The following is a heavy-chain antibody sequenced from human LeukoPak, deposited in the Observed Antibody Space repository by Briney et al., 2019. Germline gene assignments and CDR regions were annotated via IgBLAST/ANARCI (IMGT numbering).Heavy chain of an antibody. J-gene: IGHJ6*02. CDR1: GGTFSSYA. V-gene: IGHV1-46*01. CDR3: ARLNPDYYGMDV. Sequence: ASVKVSCKASGGTFSSYAISWVRQAPGQGLEWMGIINPSGGSTSYAQKFQGRVTMTRDTSTSTVYMELSSLRSEDTAVYYCARLNPDYYGMDVWGQGTTVTVSS. CDR2: INPSGGST.